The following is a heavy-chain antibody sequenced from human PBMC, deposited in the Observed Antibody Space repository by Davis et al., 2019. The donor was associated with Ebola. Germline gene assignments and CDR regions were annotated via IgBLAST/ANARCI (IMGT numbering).Heavy chain of an antibody. Sequence: ASVKVSCKASGGTFSSYAISWVRQAPGQGLEWMGGISAYNGNTNYAQKLQGRVTMTTDTSTSTAYMELRSLRSDDTAVYYCASSGYYYYYYGMDVWGQGTTVTVSS. D-gene: IGHD3-3*01. V-gene: IGHV1-18*01. CDR3: ASSGYYYYYYGMDV. CDR2: ISAYNGNT. J-gene: IGHJ6*02. CDR1: GGTFSSYA.